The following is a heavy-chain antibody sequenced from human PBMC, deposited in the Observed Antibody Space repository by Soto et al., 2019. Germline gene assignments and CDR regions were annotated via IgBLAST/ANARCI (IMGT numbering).Heavy chain of an antibody. CDR1: GYGFPGYW. J-gene: IGHJ4*02. D-gene: IGHD2-15*01. Sequence: PGESLKISCKGSGYGFPGYWVAWVRQMPGKGLEWMGIIFPGDSNTRYSPSFRGQVTFSVDNSINTAYLHWSGLRASDTAMYYCARVTGYFHTQTAGFDYWGQGTLVTVSS. V-gene: IGHV5-51*01. CDR3: ARVTGYFHTQTAGFDY. CDR2: IFPGDSNT.